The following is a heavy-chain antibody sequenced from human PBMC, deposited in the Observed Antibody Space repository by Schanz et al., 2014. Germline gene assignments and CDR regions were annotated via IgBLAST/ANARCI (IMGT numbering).Heavy chain of an antibody. V-gene: IGHV3-13*01. CDR3: AKDPSHGDYDYYFDY. CDR2: IGYLGDT. CDR1: GFTLSNSD. J-gene: IGHJ4*02. Sequence: EVQLVESGGGLVQPGGSLRLSCAASGFTLSNSDMHWVRQGTGKGLEWVSTIGYLGDTYYPDSVKGRFTISRDNSENTLYLQMNSLRAEDTAVYYCAKDPSHGDYDYYFDYWGQGTLVTVSS. D-gene: IGHD3-22*01.